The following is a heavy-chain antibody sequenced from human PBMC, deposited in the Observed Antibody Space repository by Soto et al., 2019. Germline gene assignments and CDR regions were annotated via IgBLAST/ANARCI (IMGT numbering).Heavy chain of an antibody. D-gene: IGHD4-17*01. CDR1: GGSFSGYD. CDR2: INHSGST. J-gene: IGHJ4*02. V-gene: IGHV4-34*01. CDR3: ARGVGRTGDYGDYGLDY. Sequence: SETLSLTCAVYGGSFSGYDWSWIRQPPGKGLEWIGEINHSGSTNYTPSLKSRVTISVDTSKNQFSLKLSSVTAADTAVYYCARGVGRTGDYGDYGLDYWGQGTLVTVSS.